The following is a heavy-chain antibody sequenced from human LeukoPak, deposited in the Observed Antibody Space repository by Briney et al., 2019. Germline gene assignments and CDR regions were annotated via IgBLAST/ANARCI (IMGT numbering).Heavy chain of an antibody. CDR1: GFTFSSYW. J-gene: IGHJ3*02. D-gene: IGHD1-26*01. V-gene: IGHV3-7*01. CDR2: IKQDGSEK. CDR3: ARGSGSFDLDDAFDI. Sequence: PGGSLRLSCAASGFTFSSYWMSWVRQAPGKGLEWVANIKQDGSEKYYVDSVKGRFTISRDNAKNSLYLQMNSLRAEDTAVYYCARGSGSFDLDDAFDIWGQGTMVTVSS.